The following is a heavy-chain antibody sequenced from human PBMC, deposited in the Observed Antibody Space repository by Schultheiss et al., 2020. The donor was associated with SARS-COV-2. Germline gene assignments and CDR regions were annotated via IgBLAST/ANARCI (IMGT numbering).Heavy chain of an antibody. CDR1: GGSISSYY. CDR2: IYYSGST. J-gene: IGHJ4*02. V-gene: IGHV4-59*01. CDR3: ARGYSSGWSQPDFDY. Sequence: SETLSLTCTVSGGSISSYYWSWIRQPAGKGLEWIGYIYYSGSTNYNPSLKSRVTISVDTSKNQFSLKLSSVTAADTAVYYCARGYSSGWSQPDFDYWGQGTLVTVSS. D-gene: IGHD6-19*01.